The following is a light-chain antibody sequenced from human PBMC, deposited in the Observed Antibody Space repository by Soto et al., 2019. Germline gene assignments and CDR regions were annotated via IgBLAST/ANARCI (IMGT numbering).Light chain of an antibody. Sequence: QSVLTQPLSVSGSPGQSVTISCTGTSSDVGGYNYVSWYQQHPGKAPKVMIYDVNKRPSGVPDRFSGSKSGNTASLTISGLQAEDEADYYCCSYAGNSYVFGTGTKVTVL. CDR2: DVN. V-gene: IGLV2-11*01. J-gene: IGLJ1*01. CDR3: CSYAGNSYV. CDR1: SSDVGGYNY.